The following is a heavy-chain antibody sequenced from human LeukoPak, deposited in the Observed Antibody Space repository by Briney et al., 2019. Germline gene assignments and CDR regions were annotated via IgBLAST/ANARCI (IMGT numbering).Heavy chain of an antibody. D-gene: IGHD6-13*01. CDR1: GYIFSKYA. CDR2: ISVNNGNT. CDR3: ARVYTGTGTDSDAFDI. V-gene: IGHV1-18*01. J-gene: IGHJ3*02. Sequence: ASVKVSCKASGYIFSKYAITWVRRAPGQGLEWMGWISVNNGNTKYAQKFQGRVTMTTDTSTSTAHMELRSLRSDGTAVYYCARVYTGTGTDSDAFDIWGQGTMVTVSS.